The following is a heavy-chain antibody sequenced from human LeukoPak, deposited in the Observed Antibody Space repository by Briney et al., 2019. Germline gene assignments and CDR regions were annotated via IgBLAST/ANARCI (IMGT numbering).Heavy chain of an antibody. J-gene: IGHJ4*02. Sequence: PGGSLRLSCAASGFTFSSYAMSWVRQAPGKGLEWVSAISGSGGSTYYADSVKGRFTISRDNSKNTLYLQMNSLRAEDTAVYYCAKATPLVGGGSRLFDYWGQGTLVTVSS. CDR3: AKATPLVGGGSRLFDY. CDR2: ISGSGGST. D-gene: IGHD2-15*01. V-gene: IGHV3-23*01. CDR1: GFTFSSYA.